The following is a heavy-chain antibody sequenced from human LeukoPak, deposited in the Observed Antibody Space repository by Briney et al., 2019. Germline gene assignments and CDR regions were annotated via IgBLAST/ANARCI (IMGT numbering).Heavy chain of an antibody. J-gene: IGHJ4*02. V-gene: IGHV3-30-3*01. Sequence: GRSLRLSCAASGFTFSNYAMYWVRQAPGKGLEWVAVISYDEDNKYYTDSVKGRFTISRDNSKNTLYLQMNSLRAEDTAVYYCARSQWSDYWGQGTLVTVSS. CDR3: ARSQWSDY. CDR2: ISYDEDNK. CDR1: GFTFSNYA. D-gene: IGHD2-8*01.